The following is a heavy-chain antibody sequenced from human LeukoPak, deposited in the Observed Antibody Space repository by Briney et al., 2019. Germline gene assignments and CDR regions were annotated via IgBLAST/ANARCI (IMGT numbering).Heavy chain of an antibody. Sequence: AGGSLRLSCAASGFTFSSYAMSWVRQAPGRGLEWVSTISGSGGTTYYADSEKGRFTISRDNSKNTLSLQMNSLRAEDTAMYYCAKESGYSFGYTYNFYGMDVWGQGTTVTVSS. CDR3: AKESGYSFGYTYNFYGMDV. D-gene: IGHD5-18*01. CDR2: ISGSGGTT. V-gene: IGHV3-23*01. CDR1: GFTFSSYA. J-gene: IGHJ6*02.